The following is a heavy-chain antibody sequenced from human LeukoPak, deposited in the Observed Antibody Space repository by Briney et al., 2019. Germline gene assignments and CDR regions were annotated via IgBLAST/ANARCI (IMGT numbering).Heavy chain of an antibody. CDR1: GGSISGYY. Sequence: SEALSLTCTVSGGSISGYYWSWIRQPPGKTLEWIAHIHYTGRTTYNPSLQSRVTMSLDTSRNQFSLNLNSVSATDTAVYYCARHKDGGSWPLDNWGPGALGTVSS. D-gene: IGHD1-26*01. J-gene: IGHJ4*02. CDR3: ARHKDGGSWPLDN. CDR2: IHYTGRT. V-gene: IGHV4-59*08.